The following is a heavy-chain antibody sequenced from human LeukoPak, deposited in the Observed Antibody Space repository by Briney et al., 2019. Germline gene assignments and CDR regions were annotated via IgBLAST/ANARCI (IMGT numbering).Heavy chain of an antibody. CDR2: INHSGST. CDR1: GGSFSGYY. D-gene: IGHD4-17*01. CDR3: ARGEDYGDYPTSEYFDY. J-gene: IGHJ4*02. Sequence: SETLSLTCAVYGGSFSGYYWSWIRQPPGKGLEWIGEINHSGSTNYNPSLKSRVTISVDTSKNQFSLKLSSVTAADTAVYYCARGEDYGDYPTSEYFDYWGQGTLVTVSS. V-gene: IGHV4-34*01.